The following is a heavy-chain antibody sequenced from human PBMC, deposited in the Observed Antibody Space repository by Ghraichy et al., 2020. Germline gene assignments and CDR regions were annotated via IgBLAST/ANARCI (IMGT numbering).Heavy chain of an antibody. CDR1: GDSINNFY. D-gene: IGHD3-16*02. V-gene: IGHV4-59*01. J-gene: IGHJ4*02. Sequence: SETLSLTCTVSGDSINNFYWSWIRQSPGKGLEWIGYISYSGATHYNPSLESRVAMSVDMSKNQFSLALSSVTAADTAVYYCARDKSCGKNACYTKGLDFWGQGTLVTVSS. CDR3: ARDKSCGKNACYTKGLDF. CDR2: ISYSGAT.